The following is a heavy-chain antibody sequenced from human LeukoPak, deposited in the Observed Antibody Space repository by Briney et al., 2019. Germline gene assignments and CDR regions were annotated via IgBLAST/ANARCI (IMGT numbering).Heavy chain of an antibody. CDR3: AKTGDIVVISAAIHYMDV. V-gene: IGHV3-23*01. Sequence: WGSLRLSCTASGFTFSSYAMSWVRQAPGKGLEWVSAISGSSGSTYYADSVKGRFTISRDNSKTTLYLQMNSLRAEDTAVYYCAKTGDIVVISAAIHYMDVWGKGTTVTVSS. CDR2: ISGSSGST. D-gene: IGHD2-2*01. CDR1: GFTFSSYA. J-gene: IGHJ6*03.